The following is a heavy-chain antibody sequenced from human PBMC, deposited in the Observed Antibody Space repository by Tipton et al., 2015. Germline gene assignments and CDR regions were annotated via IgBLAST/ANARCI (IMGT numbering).Heavy chain of an antibody. V-gene: IGHV4-59*11. CDR3: AREVWDTDRSGYDY. Sequence: TLSLTCTVSGGSISSHFWSWIRQPPGKGLEWIGYIYYSGRSNYDPSLKSRVTISVDTSKNQFSLKLSSVTAADTAAYYCAREVWDTDRSGYDYWGQGTLVTVSS. D-gene: IGHD3-3*01. CDR2: IYYSGRS. CDR1: GGSISSHF. J-gene: IGHJ4*02.